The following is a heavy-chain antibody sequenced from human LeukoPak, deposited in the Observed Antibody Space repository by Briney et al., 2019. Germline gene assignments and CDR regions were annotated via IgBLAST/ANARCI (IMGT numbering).Heavy chain of an antibody. D-gene: IGHD6-19*01. CDR1: GFTFSSYW. J-gene: IGHJ4*02. V-gene: IGHV3-7*01. Sequence: PGGSLRLSCAASGFTFSSYWMSWVRQAPGKGLEWVANIKQDGSEKYCVDSVKGRFTISRDNAKNSLYLQMNSLRAEDTAVYYCARDGPPALPLYSSGWSNVFDYWGQGTLVTVSS. CDR2: IKQDGSEK. CDR3: ARDGPPALPLYSSGWSNVFDY.